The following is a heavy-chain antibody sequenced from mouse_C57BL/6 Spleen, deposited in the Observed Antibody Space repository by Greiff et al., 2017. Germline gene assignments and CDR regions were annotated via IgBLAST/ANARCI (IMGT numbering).Heavy chain of an antibody. CDR1: GYTFTSYW. D-gene: IGHD1-1*01. J-gene: IGHJ1*03. Sequence: VQLQQPGAELVRPGSSVKLSCKASGYTFTSYWMHWVKQRPIQGLEWIGNIDPSDSETPYNQKFKDKATLTVDKSSSTAYMQLSSLTSEDSAVYYCAREYYGSSYVWYFDVWGTGTTVTVSS. V-gene: IGHV1-52*01. CDR3: AREYYGSSYVWYFDV. CDR2: IDPSDSET.